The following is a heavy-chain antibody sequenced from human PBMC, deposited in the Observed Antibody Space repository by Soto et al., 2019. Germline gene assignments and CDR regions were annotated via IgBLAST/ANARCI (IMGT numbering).Heavy chain of an antibody. CDR3: ARDDSSGWRYYYGMDV. J-gene: IGHJ6*02. CDR1: GFTFSSYW. V-gene: IGHV3-7*01. Sequence: EVQLVEAGGGVGQPGGSLGLSCAASGFTFSSYWMSWVRQAPGKGLEWVANIKQDGSEKYYVDSVKGRFTISRDNAKNSLYLQMNSLRAEDTAVYYCARDDSSGWRYYYGMDVWGQGTTVTVSS. D-gene: IGHD6-19*01. CDR2: IKQDGSEK.